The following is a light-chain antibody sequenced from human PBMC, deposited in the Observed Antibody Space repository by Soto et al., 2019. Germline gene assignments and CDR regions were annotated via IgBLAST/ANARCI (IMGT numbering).Light chain of an antibody. V-gene: IGLV2-11*01. CDR1: SSDIGGYNY. Sequence: QSALTQPRSVSGSPGQSVTISCTGTSSDIGGYNYVSWYQQHPGKAPKLMIYDVIKRPSGVPDRFSGSKSGNTASLTISGLQSEDEADYYCTSYTPTGALVFGSGTKLTVL. J-gene: IGLJ3*02. CDR3: TSYTPTGALV. CDR2: DVI.